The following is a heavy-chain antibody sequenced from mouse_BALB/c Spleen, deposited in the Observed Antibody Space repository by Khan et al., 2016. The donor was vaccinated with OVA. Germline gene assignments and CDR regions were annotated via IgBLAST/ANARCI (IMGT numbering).Heavy chain of an antibody. J-gene: IGHJ2*01. CDR2: INSNGGST. V-gene: IGHV5-6-3*01. CDR1: GLTFSSYG. Sequence: EVELVESGGGLVQPGGSLKLSCAASGLTFSSYGMSWVRQTPDKRLELVATINSNGGSTYYPDSVKGRFTISRDNAKNTLYLQMSSLKSEDTAMYYCARMARTINWGQGTTLTVSS. CDR3: ARMARTIN.